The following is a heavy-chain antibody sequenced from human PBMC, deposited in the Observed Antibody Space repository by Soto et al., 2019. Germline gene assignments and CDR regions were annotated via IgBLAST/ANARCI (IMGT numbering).Heavy chain of an antibody. CDR1: GFTFSSYW. CDR3: AIGIAAAGRDAFDI. J-gene: IGHJ3*02. V-gene: IGHV3-7*01. Sequence: SLRLSCAASGFTFSSYWMSWVRQAPGKGLEWVANIKQDGSEKYYVDSVKGRFTISRDNAKNSLYLQMNSLRAEDTAVYYCAIGIAAAGRDAFDIWGQGTMVTVSS. CDR2: IKQDGSEK. D-gene: IGHD6-13*01.